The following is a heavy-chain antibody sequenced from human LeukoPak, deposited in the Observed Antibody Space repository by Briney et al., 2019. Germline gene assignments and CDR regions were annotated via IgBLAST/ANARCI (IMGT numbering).Heavy chain of an antibody. D-gene: IGHD4-11*01. CDR3: ARGGNYDHRDAFGI. V-gene: IGHV1-69*13. CDR1: GGTFSSYA. J-gene: IGHJ3*02. CDR2: IIPIFGTA. Sequence: SVTVSCKASGGTFSSYAISWVRQAPGQGLEWMGGIIPIFGTANYAQKFQGRVTITADESTSTAYMELSSLRSEDTAVYYCARGGNYDHRDAFGIWGQGTMVTVSS.